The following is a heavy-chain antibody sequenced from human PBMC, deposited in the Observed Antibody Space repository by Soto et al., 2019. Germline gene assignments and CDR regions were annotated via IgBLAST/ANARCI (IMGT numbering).Heavy chain of an antibody. J-gene: IGHJ4*02. CDR2: IRNKPNGHTT. CDR3: STTVITAPLFEY. V-gene: IGHV3-72*01. CDR1: VFTFSGHY. D-gene: IGHD2-21*02. Sequence: ESGGGLVHPGGSLRLSCEGSVFTFSGHYMDWVRQAPGKGLEWLGRIRNKPNGHTTAYAASVKGRFTISRDDSKNLVYLQMNSLKSEDTALYYCSTTVITAPLFEYWGQGTLVAVSS.